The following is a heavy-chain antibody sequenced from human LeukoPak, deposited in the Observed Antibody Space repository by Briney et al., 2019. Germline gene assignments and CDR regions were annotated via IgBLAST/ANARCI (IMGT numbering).Heavy chain of an antibody. CDR1: GGSISSGSYY. J-gene: IGHJ2*01. CDR3: ARVSSIVVVPAAIDL. D-gene: IGHD2-2*01. V-gene: IGHV4-61*02. CDR2: IYTSGST. Sequence: SQTLSLTCTVSGGSISSGSYYWSWIRQPAGKGLEWIWRIYTSGSTNYNPSLKSRVTISVDTSKNQFSLKLSSVTAADTAVYYCARVSSIVVVPAAIDLWGRGTLVTVSS.